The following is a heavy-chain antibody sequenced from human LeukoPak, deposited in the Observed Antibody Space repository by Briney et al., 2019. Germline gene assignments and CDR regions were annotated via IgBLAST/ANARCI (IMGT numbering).Heavy chain of an antibody. V-gene: IGHV1-24*01. Sequence: ASVKVSRKVSGYTLTELSMHWVRQAPGKGLEWMGGFDPEDGETIYAQKFQGRVTMTEDTSTDTAYMELSSLRSEDTAVYYCATDLPWSSSWYGVGYWGQGTLVTVSS. CDR2: FDPEDGET. CDR3: ATDLPWSSSWYGVGY. D-gene: IGHD6-13*01. CDR1: GYTLTELS. J-gene: IGHJ4*02.